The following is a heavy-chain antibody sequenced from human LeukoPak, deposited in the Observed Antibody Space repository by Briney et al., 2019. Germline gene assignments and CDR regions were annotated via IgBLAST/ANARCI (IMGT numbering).Heavy chain of an antibody. CDR3: AKVKGEVIGAFDI. Sequence: GGSLRLSCAASRFTFSSYGMHWVRQAPGKGLEWEAVISYDGNNRYYADSVKGRFTISRYNSKNTLYLQMNSLRAEDTAVYYCAKVKGEVIGAFDIWGQGTMVTVSS. CDR1: RFTFSSYG. V-gene: IGHV3-30*18. D-gene: IGHD3-16*01. CDR2: ISYDGNNR. J-gene: IGHJ3*02.